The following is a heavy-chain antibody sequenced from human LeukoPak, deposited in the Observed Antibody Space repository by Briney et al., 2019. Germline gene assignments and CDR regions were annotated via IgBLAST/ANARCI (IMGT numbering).Heavy chain of an antibody. Sequence: TGGSLRLSCAASGFTFSSYWMSWVRQAPGKGLEWVANIKQDGSEKYYVDSVKGRFTISRDNAKNSLYLQMNSLRAEDTAVYYCARSPLYGSGSYYSYYFDYWGQGTLVTVSS. CDR1: GFTFSSYW. J-gene: IGHJ4*02. D-gene: IGHD3-10*01. CDR2: IKQDGSEK. V-gene: IGHV3-7*01. CDR3: ARSPLYGSGSYYSYYFDY.